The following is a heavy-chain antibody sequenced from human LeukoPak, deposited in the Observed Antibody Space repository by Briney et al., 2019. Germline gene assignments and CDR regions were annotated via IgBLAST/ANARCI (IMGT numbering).Heavy chain of an antibody. J-gene: IGHJ5*02. Sequence: SGGSLRLSCAASGFSFKSYAMNWVRQAPGKGLEWVAFIRYDGSNKYYADSVKGRFTISRDNSKNTLYLQMNSLRAEDTAVYYCAKDIVVVMGSNWFDPWGQGTLVTVSS. CDR3: AKDIVVVMGSNWFDP. CDR2: IRYDGSNK. CDR1: GFSFKSYA. D-gene: IGHD2-21*01. V-gene: IGHV3-30*02.